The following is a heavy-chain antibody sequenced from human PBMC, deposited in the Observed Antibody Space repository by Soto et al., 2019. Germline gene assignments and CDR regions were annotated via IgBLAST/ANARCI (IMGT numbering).Heavy chain of an antibody. CDR1: GYTFTSYA. D-gene: IGHD3-22*01. Sequence: ASVKVSCXASGYTFTSYAMHWVRQAPGQRLEWMGWINAGNGNTKYSQKFQGRVTITRDTSASTAYMELSSLRSEDTAVYYCAREVDPYYYDSSGYIDAFDIWGQGTMVTVSS. CDR3: AREVDPYYYDSSGYIDAFDI. J-gene: IGHJ3*02. V-gene: IGHV1-3*01. CDR2: INAGNGNT.